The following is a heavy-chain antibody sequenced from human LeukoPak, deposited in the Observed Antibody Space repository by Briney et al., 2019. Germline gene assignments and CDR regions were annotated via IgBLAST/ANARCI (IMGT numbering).Heavy chain of an antibody. CDR3: ARAKREVPAAIWPGGYYYYYYMDV. V-gene: IGHV1-18*01. J-gene: IGHJ6*03. Sequence: ASVKVSCKTSGYTFSKYGISWVRQAPGQGLEWMGWISASDGNTDYEEKFQGRVTMTKDTITNTVYMELTNLRSDDTAVYYCARAKREVPAAIWPGGYYYYYYMDVWGKGTTVTVSS. CDR1: GYTFSKYG. D-gene: IGHD2-2*02. CDR2: ISASDGNT.